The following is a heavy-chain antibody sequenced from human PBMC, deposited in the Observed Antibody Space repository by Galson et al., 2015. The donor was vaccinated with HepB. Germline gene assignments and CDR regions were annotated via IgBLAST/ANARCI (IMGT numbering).Heavy chain of an antibody. V-gene: IGHV3-23*01. CDR1: GFTFSSYT. CDR3: AKTDSIYIRRPFDL. D-gene: IGHD3-22*01. CDR2: IKGGGDT. Sequence: SLRLSCAASGFTFSSYTMGWVRQAPGKGLEWVSGIKGGGDTYYADSVMGRFSISRDNSKNTLYLQMNSLRAEDTAVYHCAKTDSIYIRRPFDLWGQGTMVTVSS. J-gene: IGHJ3*01.